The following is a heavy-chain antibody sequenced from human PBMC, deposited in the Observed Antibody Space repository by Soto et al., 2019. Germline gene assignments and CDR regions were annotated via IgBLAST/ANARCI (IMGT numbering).Heavy chain of an antibody. CDR2: IYYSGST. D-gene: IGHD6-6*01. Sequence: SETLSLTCTVSGGSISSDSYYWGWIRQPPGKGLEWIGSIYYSGSTYYNPSLKSRVTISVDTSKNQFSLKLSSVTAADPAVYYCAGQLGLGPEDYWGQGTLVTVS. CDR3: AGQLGLGPEDY. J-gene: IGHJ4*02. CDR1: GGSISSDSYY. V-gene: IGHV4-39*01.